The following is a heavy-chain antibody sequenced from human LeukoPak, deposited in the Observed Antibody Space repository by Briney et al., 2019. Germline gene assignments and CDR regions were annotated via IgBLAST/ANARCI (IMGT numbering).Heavy chain of an antibody. J-gene: IGHJ5*02. CDR1: GYKLTNNW. D-gene: IGHD6-13*01. CDR2: IYPVYSDA. V-gene: IGHV5-51*01. CDR3: VRFALTSSLDH. Sequence: GESLKISCKTSGYKLTNNWIGWVRQVPGKGLKWMGLIYPVYSDAKYSPSFQGQVTLSVDASISTAYLQLSGLRASDTAIYYCVRFALTSSLDHWGQGTLVTVSS.